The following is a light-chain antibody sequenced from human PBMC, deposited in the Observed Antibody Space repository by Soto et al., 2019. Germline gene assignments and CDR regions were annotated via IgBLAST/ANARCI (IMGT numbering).Light chain of an antibody. V-gene: IGKV3-20*01. CDR3: QQYGSSPPWT. J-gene: IGKJ1*01. Sequence: ESVLPHSPGTLSLSPGERATLSCRASHSVSSSYLAWYQQKPGQAPRLLIYGASSRATGIPDRFSGSGSGTDFTLTISRLEPEDFAVYYCQQYGSSPPWTFGQGTKVDI. CDR2: GAS. CDR1: HSVSSSY.